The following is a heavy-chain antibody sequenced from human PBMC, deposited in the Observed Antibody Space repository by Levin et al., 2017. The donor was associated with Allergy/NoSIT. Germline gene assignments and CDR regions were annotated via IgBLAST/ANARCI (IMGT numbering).Heavy chain of an antibody. CDR3: ARVTRCGGDCYFLDY. V-gene: IGHV3-11*01. CDR1: GFTFSDYY. CDR2: IGSSGTII. D-gene: IGHD2-21*02. Sequence: GGSLRLSCAASGFTFSDYYMTWIRRAPGKGLEWVSYIGSSGTIIYYADSVKGRFTISRDNAKNSLFLQMNSLRAADSAIYYCARVTRCGGDCYFLDYWGQGTLVTVSS. J-gene: IGHJ4*02.